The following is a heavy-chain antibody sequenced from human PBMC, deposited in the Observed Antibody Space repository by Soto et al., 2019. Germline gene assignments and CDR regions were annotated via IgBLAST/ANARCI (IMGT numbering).Heavy chain of an antibody. CDR3: AKDSSSSWYKLDDY. CDR2: ISGSGGST. V-gene: IGHV3-23*01. CDR1: GFTFSSYA. D-gene: IGHD6-13*01. Sequence: PGGSLRLSCAASGFTFSSYAMSWVRQAPGKGLEWVSAISGSGGSTYYADSVKGRFTISRDNSKNTLYLQVNSLRAEDTAVYYCAKDSSSSWYKLDDYWGQGTLVTVSS. J-gene: IGHJ4*02.